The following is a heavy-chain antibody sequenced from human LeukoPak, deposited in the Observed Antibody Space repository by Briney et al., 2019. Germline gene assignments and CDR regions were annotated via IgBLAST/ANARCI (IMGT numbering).Heavy chain of an antibody. CDR3: AREESVGDTCLDY. Sequence: ASVKVSFKASGYAFTIYGISWVRQAPGQGLEWMGWISAYNGNTNYAQMLQGRVTMTTDTSTSTAYMELWSLRSDDTAVYYCAREESVGDTCLDYWGQGTLVTVSS. CDR2: ISAYNGNT. J-gene: IGHJ4*02. D-gene: IGHD1-26*01. V-gene: IGHV1-18*01. CDR1: GYAFTIYG.